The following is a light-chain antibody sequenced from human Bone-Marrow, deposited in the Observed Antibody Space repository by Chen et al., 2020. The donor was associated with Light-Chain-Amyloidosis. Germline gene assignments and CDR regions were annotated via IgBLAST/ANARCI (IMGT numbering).Light chain of an antibody. CDR3: QVWDRSSDRPV. V-gene: IGLV3-21*02. CDR2: DDS. CDR1: NIGSTS. J-gene: IGLJ3*02. Sequence: SYVLTQPSSVSVAPGQTDTIACGGNNIGSTSVHWYQQTPGQAPLLVVYDDSDRPSGIPERVSGSNSGNTATLTISRVEAGDEADYYCQVWDRSSDRPVFGGGTKLTVL.